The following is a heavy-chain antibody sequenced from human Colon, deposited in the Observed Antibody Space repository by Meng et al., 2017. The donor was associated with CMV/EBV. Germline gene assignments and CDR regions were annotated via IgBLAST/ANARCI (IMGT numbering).Heavy chain of an antibody. V-gene: IGHV3-23*01. Sequence: GESLKISCAASGFTFSSYAMSWVRQAPGKGLEWVSAISGSGGSTYYADSVKGRFTISRDNSKNTLYLQMNSLRAEDTAVYYCAKDGGGCSGGSCYSDFGVYYFDYWGQGTLVPVSS. CDR3: AKDGGGCSGGSCYSDFGVYYFDY. CDR2: ISGSGGST. J-gene: IGHJ4*02. D-gene: IGHD2-15*01. CDR1: GFTFSSYA.